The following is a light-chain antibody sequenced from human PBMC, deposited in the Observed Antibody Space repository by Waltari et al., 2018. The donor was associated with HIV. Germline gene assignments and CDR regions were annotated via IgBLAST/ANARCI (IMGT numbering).Light chain of an antibody. Sequence: EIVMTQSPATLSVSPGETATLSCRASQSVSHNLAGYQQKPGQPPRLVIYAASSRAAGIPARFSGSGSGTEFTLTITSLQSGDFGVYYCQQYSDWPRYTFGGGTNLEIK. CDR1: QSVSHN. CDR3: QQYSDWPRYT. J-gene: IGKJ2*01. V-gene: IGKV3-15*01. CDR2: AAS.